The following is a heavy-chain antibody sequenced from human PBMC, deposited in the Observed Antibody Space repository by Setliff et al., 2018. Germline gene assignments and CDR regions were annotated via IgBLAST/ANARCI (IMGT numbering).Heavy chain of an antibody. V-gene: IGHV3-48*04. CDR1: GFTFSGYA. CDR3: TRGVLWSKDAFDI. Sequence: GSLRLSCAASGFTFSGYAMSWVRQAPGKGLEWVSYISSSSSTIYYADSVKGRFTISRDNAKNTLYLQMNSLRAEDTAVYYCTRGVLWSKDAFDIWGQGTMVTVSS. CDR2: ISSSSSTI. D-gene: IGHD3-10*01. J-gene: IGHJ3*02.